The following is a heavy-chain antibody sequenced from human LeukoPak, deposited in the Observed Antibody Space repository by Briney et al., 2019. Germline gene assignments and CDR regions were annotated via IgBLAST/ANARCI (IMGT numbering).Heavy chain of an antibody. Sequence: SETLSLACTVSGGSISSSSYYWGWVRQPPGKGLEWIGSIYYSGSTYYNPSLKSRVTISVDTSENQFSLKLSSVTAADPAVYYCARHLIGSGWSRGAWFAPWGEATLLTVSS. D-gene: IGHD6-19*01. J-gene: IGHJ5*02. CDR2: IYYSGST. V-gene: IGHV4-39*01. CDR3: ARHLIGSGWSRGAWFAP. CDR1: GGSISSSSYY.